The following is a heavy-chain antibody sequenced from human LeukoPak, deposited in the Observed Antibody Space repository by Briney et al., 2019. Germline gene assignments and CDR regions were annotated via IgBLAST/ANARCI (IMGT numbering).Heavy chain of an antibody. CDR2: IYYSGST. J-gene: IGHJ5*02. V-gene: IGHV4-59*01. Sequence: SETLALPCTVSGGSISSYYWRWVRQPPGKGLHWIGYIYYSGSTNYNPSLNSRVTISVDTSKNQFSLNLNSVTAADTAVYYCARVSATAWFDPWGQGTLVSVSS. D-gene: IGHD2-15*01. CDR3: ARVSATAWFDP. CDR1: GGSISSYY.